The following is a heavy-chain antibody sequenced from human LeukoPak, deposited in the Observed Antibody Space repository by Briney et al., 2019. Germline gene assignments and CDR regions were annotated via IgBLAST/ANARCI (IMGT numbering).Heavy chain of an antibody. Sequence: GSSVKVSCEASGGTFSSYAISWVRQAPGQGLEWMGGIIPIYGTANYAQKFQGRVTITADESTSTAYMELSSLRSEDTAVYYCASGAAEWELLGPFDYWGQGTLVTVSS. V-gene: IGHV1-69*01. CDR1: GGTFSSYA. J-gene: IGHJ4*02. D-gene: IGHD1-26*01. CDR3: ASGAAEWELLGPFDY. CDR2: IIPIYGTA.